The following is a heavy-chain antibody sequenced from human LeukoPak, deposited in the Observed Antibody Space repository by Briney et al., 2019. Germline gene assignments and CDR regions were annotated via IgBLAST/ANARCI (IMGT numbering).Heavy chain of an antibody. D-gene: IGHD3-10*01. CDR2: IYYSVST. CDR1: GGSIGSKSYY. J-gene: IGHJ6*02. Sequence: SETLSLTCTVSGGSIGSKSYYWGWIRQPPGKGLEWIGTIYYSVSTYYNPSLKSRVTISVDTSKNQFSLKLSSVTAADTAVYYCGRLLITALRGPNRMDVWGQGTTVTVSS. CDR3: GRLLITALRGPNRMDV. V-gene: IGHV4-39*01.